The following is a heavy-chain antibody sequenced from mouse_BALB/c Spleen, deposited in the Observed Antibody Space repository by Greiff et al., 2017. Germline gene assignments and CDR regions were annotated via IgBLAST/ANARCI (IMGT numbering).Heavy chain of an antibody. V-gene: IGHV5-6*01. CDR2: ISSGGSYT. CDR3: AREEEGAMDY. CDR1: GFTFSSYG. Sequence: EVQVVESGGDLVKPGGSLKLSCAASGFTFSSYGMSWVRQTPDKRLEWVATISSGGSYTYYPDSVKGRFTISRDNAKNTLYLQMSSLKSEDTAMYYCAREEEGAMDYWGQGTSVTVSS. J-gene: IGHJ4*01.